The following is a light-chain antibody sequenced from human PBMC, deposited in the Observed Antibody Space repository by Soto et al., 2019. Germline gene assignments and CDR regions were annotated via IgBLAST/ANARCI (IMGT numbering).Light chain of an antibody. V-gene: IGKV1-5*01. CDR1: KSINNW. CDR3: QHYETYPWT. J-gene: IGKJ1*01. CDR2: DAS. Sequence: QVPQSPSARSASVVDKLTITCRTSKSINNWLAWYQQKPGKAPKILIYDASSLESGVPARFSGSGSGTEFTLSISRVQPEDFAIYYWQHYETYPWTFGQGTKVDIK.